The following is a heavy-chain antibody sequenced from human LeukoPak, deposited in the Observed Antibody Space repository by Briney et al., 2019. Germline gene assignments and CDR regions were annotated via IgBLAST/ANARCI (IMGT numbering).Heavy chain of an antibody. Sequence: PGGSLGLSCAASGFTFSRYAMNWVRQAPGKGLECVSAISGNGGSTYYVDSVKGRFTISRDNSKNTLYLQMNSLRAGDTAMYYCAKGGAYYYDSSGEFDNWGQGTLVTVSS. V-gene: IGHV3-23*01. D-gene: IGHD3-22*01. J-gene: IGHJ4*02. CDR2: ISGNGGST. CDR1: GFTFSRYA. CDR3: AKGGAYYYDSSGEFDN.